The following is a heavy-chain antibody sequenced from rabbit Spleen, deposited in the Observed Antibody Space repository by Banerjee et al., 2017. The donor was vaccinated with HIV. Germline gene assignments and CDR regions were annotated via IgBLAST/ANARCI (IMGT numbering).Heavy chain of an antibody. CDR1: GFTISSSYY. CDR2: IYGGGSGGT. Sequence: QEQLVESGGGLDQPEGSLTLTCTASGFTISSSYYMCWVRQDPGKRPEWIACIYGGGSGGTYYATWAKGRFTISKSSSTTVTLQMTSLTVADTSTYFCARDRGSAYPYDCLDLWCPGTLVTVS. CDR3: ARDRGSAYPYDCLDL. D-gene: IGHD1-1*01. V-gene: IGHV1S45*01. J-gene: IGHJ5*01.